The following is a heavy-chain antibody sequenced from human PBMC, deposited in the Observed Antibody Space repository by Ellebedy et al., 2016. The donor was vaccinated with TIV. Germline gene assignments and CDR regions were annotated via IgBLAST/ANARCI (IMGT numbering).Heavy chain of an antibody. CDR1: GFSFSSYP. Sequence: PGGSLRLSCAASGFSFSSYPLHWVRQAPGKGLEWVALMPEDGVIKYYADSVKGRFTISRDNFKRTLYLEMNTLRAEDTAVYFCARGHSHFQHSAIDSWGQGTLVTVSS. J-gene: IGHJ5*01. CDR2: MPEDGVIK. CDR3: ARGHSHFQHSAIDS. D-gene: IGHD2/OR15-2a*01. V-gene: IGHV3-30*04.